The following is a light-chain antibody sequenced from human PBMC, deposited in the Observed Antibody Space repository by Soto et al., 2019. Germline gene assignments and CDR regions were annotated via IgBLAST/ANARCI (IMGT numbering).Light chain of an antibody. CDR3: QQYNGYPWT. Sequence: DIQMTQSPSTLSASVGDRVTITCRASQSISTWLAWYQQKPGKAPKVVIYYASNLEIGVPSRFSGSGSGTEFTLTISSLQPDDFATYICQQYNGYPWTFGQGTKVEIK. J-gene: IGKJ1*01. V-gene: IGKV1-5*01. CDR2: YAS. CDR1: QSISTW.